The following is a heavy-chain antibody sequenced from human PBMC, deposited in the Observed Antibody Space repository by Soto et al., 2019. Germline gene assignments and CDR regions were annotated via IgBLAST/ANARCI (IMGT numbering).Heavy chain of an antibody. CDR3: ARSSGGVFGIIIEGSNWLAP. CDR1: GYSISSGYY. V-gene: IGHV4-38-2*01. J-gene: IGHJ5*02. Sequence: SETLSLTGAVSGYSISSGYYWGWLRQPPGKGLEWIGSIYHGGSTYYNPSLNSRVTLSIDMTNNHVSLILNSVTAADTAVYYCARSSGGVFGIIIEGSNWLAPWGQGSLVTVSS. CDR2: IYHGGST. D-gene: IGHD3-16*02.